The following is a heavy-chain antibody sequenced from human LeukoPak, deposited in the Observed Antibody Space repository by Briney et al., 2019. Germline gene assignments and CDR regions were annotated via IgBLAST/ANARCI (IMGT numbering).Heavy chain of an antibody. Sequence: GGSLRLSCAASGFTFSSYAMSWVRQAPGKGLEWVSAISGSGGSTYYADSVKGRFTISRDNSKNTLYLQMNSLRAEDMAVYYCAKTYDSSGREDYWGQGTLVTVSS. CDR1: GFTFSSYA. J-gene: IGHJ4*02. V-gene: IGHV3-23*01. CDR3: AKTYDSSGREDY. CDR2: ISGSGGST. D-gene: IGHD3-22*01.